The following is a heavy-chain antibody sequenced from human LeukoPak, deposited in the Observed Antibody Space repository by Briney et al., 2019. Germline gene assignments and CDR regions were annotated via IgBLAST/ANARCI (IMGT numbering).Heavy chain of an antibody. CDR1: GFTFSSYW. Sequence: GGSLRLSCAASGFTFSSYWMSWVRQAPGKGLEWVANIKQDGSEKYYVDSVKGRFTISRDNAKNSLYLQMNSLRAEDTAVYYCASSGATRWWIDAFDIWGQGTMVTVSS. J-gene: IGHJ3*02. D-gene: IGHD1-26*01. V-gene: IGHV3-7*01. CDR2: IKQDGSEK. CDR3: ASSGATRWWIDAFDI.